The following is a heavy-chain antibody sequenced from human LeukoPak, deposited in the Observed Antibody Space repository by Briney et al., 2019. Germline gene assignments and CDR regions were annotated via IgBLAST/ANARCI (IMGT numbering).Heavy chain of an antibody. CDR3: ASYGSGSYAFDV. CDR1: GGSVSSGGYS. J-gene: IGHJ3*01. D-gene: IGHD3-10*01. V-gene: IGHV4-61*02. CDR2: IYTSGST. Sequence: SETLSLTCTVSGGSVSSGGYSWSWIRQPAGKGLEWIGRIYTSGSTNYNPSLKSRVTISLDTSKNQFSLTLNSVTAADTAVYYCASYGSGSYAFDVWGQGTTVTVSS.